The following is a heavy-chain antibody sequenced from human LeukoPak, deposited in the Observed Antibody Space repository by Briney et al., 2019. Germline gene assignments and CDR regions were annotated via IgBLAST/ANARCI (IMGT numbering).Heavy chain of an antibody. CDR3: ARGSSGDYFDY. CDR2: ISYDGSNK. J-gene: IGHJ4*02. Sequence: GRSLRLSCAASGFTFSSYAMHWVRQAPGKGLEWVAVISYDGSNKYYADSVKGRFTISRDNSKNTLYLQMNSLRAEDTAVYYCARGSSGDYFDYWGQGTLVTVSS. V-gene: IGHV3-30-3*01. D-gene: IGHD4-17*01. CDR1: GFTFSSYA.